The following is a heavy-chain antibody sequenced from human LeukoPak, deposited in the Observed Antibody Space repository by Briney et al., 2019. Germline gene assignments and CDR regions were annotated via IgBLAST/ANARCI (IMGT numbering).Heavy chain of an antibody. D-gene: IGHD6-19*01. J-gene: IGHJ5*02. CDR2: ISWNSGSI. V-gene: IGHV3-48*04. CDR3: ARDQGIAVSGFDP. Sequence: PGGSLRLSCAASGFTFSSYPMNWVRQAPGKGLEWVSGISWNSGSIGYADSVKGRFTISRDNAKNSLYLQMNSLRAEDAAVYYCARDQGIAVSGFDPWGQGTLVTVSS. CDR1: GFTFSSYP.